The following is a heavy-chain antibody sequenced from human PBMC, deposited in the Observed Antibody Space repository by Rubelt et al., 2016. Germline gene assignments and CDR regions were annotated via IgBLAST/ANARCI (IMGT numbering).Heavy chain of an antibody. D-gene: IGHD2-15*01. J-gene: IGHJ4*02. V-gene: IGHV1-69*01. CDR3: ARELPTRYYFDY. Sequence: QVQLVQSGAEVKKPGSSVKVSCKASGDTFSSYAISWVRQAPGQGLEWMGGIIPIFGTANYAQKFPCRVTFTADESTSTAYMELSSLRSEDTAVYYCARELPTRYYFDYWGQGTLVTVSS. CDR1: GDTFSSYA. CDR2: IIPIFGTA.